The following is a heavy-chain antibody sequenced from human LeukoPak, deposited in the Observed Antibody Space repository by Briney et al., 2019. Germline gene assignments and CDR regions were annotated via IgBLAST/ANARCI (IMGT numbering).Heavy chain of an antibody. J-gene: IGHJ6*04. CDR2: LPAFGATT. V-gene: IGHV3-23*01. CDR1: EFSFTISA. CDR3: AELGITMIGGV. Sequence: GGSLRLSCAASEFSFTISAMNWVRQAPGKGLEWVSGLPAFGATTYYADSVKGRFTISRDNSKNTLYLQMNSLRAEDTAVYYCAELGITMIGGVWGKGTTVTISS. D-gene: IGHD3-10*02.